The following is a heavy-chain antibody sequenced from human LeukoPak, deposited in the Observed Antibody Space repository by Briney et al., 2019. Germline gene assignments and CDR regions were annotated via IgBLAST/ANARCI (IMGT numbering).Heavy chain of an antibody. CDR3: VRELSGYSSVNWFDP. CDR1: GLIFSTYW. J-gene: IGHJ5*02. V-gene: IGHV3-7*01. D-gene: IGHD6-19*01. Sequence: PGGSLRLSCEVSGLIFSTYWMTWVRQAPGKGLEWVATITREGNEKYYVDSVKGRFTISRDNAKNPLYLQMNSLRAEDTAVYYCVRELSGYSSVNWFDPWGQGTLVTVSS. CDR2: ITREGNEK.